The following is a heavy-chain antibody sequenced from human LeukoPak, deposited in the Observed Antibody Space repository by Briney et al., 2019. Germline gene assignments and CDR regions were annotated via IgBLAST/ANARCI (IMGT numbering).Heavy chain of an antibody. J-gene: IGHJ4*02. Sequence: GGSLRLSCAASGFTFSSYWMHWVRQAPGKGLVWVSRSTDGTTTSYADSVKGRFTISRDNAKNTLYLQMNSLRAEDTAVYYCVSYTFIGWRGQGTLVTVSS. CDR3: VSYTFIGW. D-gene: IGHD2-2*02. V-gene: IGHV3-74*01. CDR1: GFTFSSYW. CDR2: STDGTTT.